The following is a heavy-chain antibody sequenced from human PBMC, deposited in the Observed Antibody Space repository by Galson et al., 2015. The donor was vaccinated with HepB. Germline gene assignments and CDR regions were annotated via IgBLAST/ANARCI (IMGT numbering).Heavy chain of an antibody. V-gene: IGHV3-23*01. D-gene: IGHD3-10*01. Sequence: SLRLSCAASGFTFSSYAMSWVRQAPGKGLEWVSAISGSGGSTYYADSVKGRFTISRDDSKNTLYLQMNSLRAEDTAVYYCAKVITMVRGVIDYWGQGTLVTVSS. J-gene: IGHJ4*02. CDR1: GFTFSSYA. CDR2: ISGSGGST. CDR3: AKVITMVRGVIDY.